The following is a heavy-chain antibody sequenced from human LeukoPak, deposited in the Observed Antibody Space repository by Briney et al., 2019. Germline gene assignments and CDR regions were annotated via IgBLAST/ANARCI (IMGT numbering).Heavy chain of an antibody. V-gene: IGHV4-34*01. CDR3: ATQFSRVVGPDY. J-gene: IGHJ4*02. Sequence: PSETLSLTCAVHIGSSSGYYWSWIRQSPDKGLEWIGEINHYGNTDYNPSLKSRVTISADTSKNLLSLKLTSVTAADTAVYYCATQFSRVVGPDYWAREPRSPSPQ. D-gene: IGHD2-15*01. CDR1: IGSSSGYY. CDR2: INHYGNT.